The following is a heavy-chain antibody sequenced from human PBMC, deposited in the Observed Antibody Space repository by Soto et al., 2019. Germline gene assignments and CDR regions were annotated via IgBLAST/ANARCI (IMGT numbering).Heavy chain of an antibody. CDR1: GFTFSNYA. Sequence: PXGSLRLSCSGSGFTFSNYAMSWVRQAPGKGLEWVSGIGASGAGTYYADSVKGRFIISRDNSKNTLHLQMNSLRAEDTAVYYCALRKTGSYFDYWGQGTLVTVSS. V-gene: IGHV3-23*01. CDR2: IGASGAGT. D-gene: IGHD1-26*01. J-gene: IGHJ4*02. CDR3: ALRKTGSYFDY.